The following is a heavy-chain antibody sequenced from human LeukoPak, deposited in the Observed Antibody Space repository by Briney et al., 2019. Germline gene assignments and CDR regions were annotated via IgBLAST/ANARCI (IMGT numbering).Heavy chain of an antibody. CDR1: GGSITGGSYY. Sequence: SETLSLTCTVSGGSITGGSYYWGWIRQPPGKGLEWIGSIYYSGSTYYNPSLKSRVTISVDTSKNQFSLKLSSVTAADTAVYYCARLDGYNPYYYYGMDVWGQGTTVTVSS. J-gene: IGHJ6*02. V-gene: IGHV4-39*01. CDR3: ARLDGYNPYYYYGMDV. CDR2: IYYSGST. D-gene: IGHD5-24*01.